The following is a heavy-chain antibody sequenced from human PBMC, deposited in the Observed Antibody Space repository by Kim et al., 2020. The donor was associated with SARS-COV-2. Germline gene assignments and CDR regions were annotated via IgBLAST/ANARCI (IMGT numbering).Heavy chain of an antibody. Sequence: GGSLRLSCSASGFTFSSYAMHWVRQAPGKGLEYVSALSSNGGSTYYADSVKGRFTISRDNSKNTLYLQMSSLRAEDTAVYYCVKGTSPFYYSYGMDVWGQGTTVTVSS. CDR3: VKGTSPFYYSYGMDV. V-gene: IGHV3-64D*09. J-gene: IGHJ6*02. CDR2: LSSNGGST. CDR1: GFTFSSYA. D-gene: IGHD2-2*01.